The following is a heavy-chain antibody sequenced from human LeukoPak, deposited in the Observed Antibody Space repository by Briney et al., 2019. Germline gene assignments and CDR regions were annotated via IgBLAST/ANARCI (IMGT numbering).Heavy chain of an antibody. Sequence: GGSLRLSCAASGLTFSSYSMNWVRQAPGKGLEWVSYISSSSSTIYYADSVKGRFTISRDNAKNSLYLQMNSLRAEDTAVYYCARRVSSSTRYLRGVWYMDVWGKGTTVTISS. CDR1: GLTFSSYS. J-gene: IGHJ6*03. D-gene: IGHD5/OR15-5a*01. CDR3: ARRVSSSTRYLRGVWYMDV. V-gene: IGHV3-48*01. CDR2: ISSSSSTI.